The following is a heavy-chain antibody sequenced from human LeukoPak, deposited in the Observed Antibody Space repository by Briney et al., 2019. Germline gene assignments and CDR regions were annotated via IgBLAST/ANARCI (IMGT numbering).Heavy chain of an antibody. CDR3: ARAGQYQLLYNWFDP. CDR2: IIPIFGTA. Sequence: GASVKVSCKASGGTFSSYAISWVRQAPGQGLEWVGGIIPIFGTANYAQKFQGRVTITADKSTSTAYMELSSLRSEDTAVYYCARAGQYQLLYNWFDPWGQGTLVTVSS. CDR1: GGTFSSYA. V-gene: IGHV1-69*06. D-gene: IGHD2-2*01. J-gene: IGHJ5*02.